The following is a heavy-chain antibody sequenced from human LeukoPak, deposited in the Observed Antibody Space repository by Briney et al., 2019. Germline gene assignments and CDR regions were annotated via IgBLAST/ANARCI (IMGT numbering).Heavy chain of an antibody. Sequence: GGSLRLSCAASGFTFNKYAMSWVRQAPGKGLEWVSVIYSGGSTYYADSVKGRFTISRDNSKNTLYLQMNSLRAEDTAVYYCARVQFGGVIGPHDYWGQGTLVTVSS. CDR3: ARVQFGGVIGPHDY. CDR1: GFTFNKYA. D-gene: IGHD3-16*02. J-gene: IGHJ4*02. V-gene: IGHV3-53*01. CDR2: IYSGGST.